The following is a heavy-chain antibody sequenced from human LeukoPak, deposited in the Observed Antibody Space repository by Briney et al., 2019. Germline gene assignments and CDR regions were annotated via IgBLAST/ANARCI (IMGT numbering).Heavy chain of an antibody. Sequence: GASVKVSCKASGYTLPGYYMHWVRQAPGQGLEWMGWINPNSGGTNYAQKFQGRVTMTRDTSISTAYMELSRLRSDDTAVYYCARELYCSSTSCYSGYYGMDVWGQGTTVTVSS. CDR3: ARELYCSSTSCYSGYYGMDV. CDR2: INPNSGGT. CDR1: GYTLPGYY. V-gene: IGHV1-2*02. J-gene: IGHJ6*02. D-gene: IGHD2-2*01.